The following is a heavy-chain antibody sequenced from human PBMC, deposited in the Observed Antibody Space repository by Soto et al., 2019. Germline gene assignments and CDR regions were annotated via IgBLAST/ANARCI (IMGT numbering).Heavy chain of an antibody. CDR1: GGSIKNTGAN. V-gene: IGHV4-39*01. D-gene: IGHD1-26*01. CDR3: ATHTSGSRNGPHT. J-gene: IGHJ5*02. Sequence: QLQLQESGPGLVKPSETLSLTCTVSGGSIKNTGANWGWLRQPPGKGLEWIGSVYYTGTTYYNPSVQGRVTISIDTSKNQYSLSVNSVAAADTAVYYCATHTSGSRNGPHTWGQGTLVTVSS. CDR2: VYYTGTT.